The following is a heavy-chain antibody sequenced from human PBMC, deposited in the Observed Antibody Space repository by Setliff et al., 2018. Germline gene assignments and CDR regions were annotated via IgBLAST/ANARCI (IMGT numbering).Heavy chain of an antibody. V-gene: IGHV3-11*01. CDR3: ARTTGYRLEGDFDY. CDR1: GFTFSNYY. D-gene: IGHD3-16*01. J-gene: IGHJ4*02. Sequence: PGGSLRLSCAASGFTFSNYYMTWIRQAPGKGLEWISYIHDSGNPTYYADSVKGRFTVSRDNAKNSLDLQMTSLRAEDTAIYYCARTTGYRLEGDFDYWGQGTLVTVSS. CDR2: IHDSGNPT.